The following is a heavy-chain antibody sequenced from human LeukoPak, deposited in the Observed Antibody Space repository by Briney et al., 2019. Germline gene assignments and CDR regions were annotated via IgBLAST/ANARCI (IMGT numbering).Heavy chain of an antibody. CDR1: GYTFTSYA. V-gene: IGHV7-4-1*02. CDR3: TTEEGIVGYCSGGSCYSGWYFDY. Sequence: ASVKVSCKASGYTFTSYAMNWVRQAPGQGLEWMGWINTNTGNPTYAQGFTGRFVFSLGTSVSTAYLQMNSLKTEDTAVYYCTTEEGIVGYCSGGSCYSGWYFDYWGQGTLVTVSS. D-gene: IGHD2-15*01. J-gene: IGHJ4*02. CDR2: INTNTGNP.